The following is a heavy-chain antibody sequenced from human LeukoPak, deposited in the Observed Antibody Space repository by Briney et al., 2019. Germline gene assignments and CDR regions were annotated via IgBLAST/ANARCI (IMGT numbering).Heavy chain of an antibody. CDR3: ARDPGIVVPAYFDY. CDR2: IKQDGSEK. D-gene: IGHD2-2*01. CDR1: GFSFRSYW. V-gene: IGHV3-7*01. J-gene: IGHJ4*02. Sequence: EGSLRLSCAASGFSFRSYWMTWVRQAPGQGLEWVANIKQDGSEKYYVDSVKGRFTISRDNAKSSLYLQMDSLRAEDTAVYYCARDPGIVVPAYFDYWGQGTLVTVSS.